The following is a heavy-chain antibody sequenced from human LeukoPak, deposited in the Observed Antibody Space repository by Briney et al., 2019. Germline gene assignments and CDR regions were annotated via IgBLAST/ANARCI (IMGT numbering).Heavy chain of an antibody. D-gene: IGHD3-3*01. J-gene: IGHJ6*03. Sequence: SETLSLTCTVSGYSISSGYYWGWIRQPPGKGLEWIGSIYHSGSTYYNPSLKSRVTISVDTSKNQLSLKLSSVTAADTAVYYCARARHDFWSHYYYMDVWGKGTTVTVSS. CDR2: IYHSGST. V-gene: IGHV4-38-2*02. CDR1: GYSISSGYY. CDR3: ARARHDFWSHYYYMDV.